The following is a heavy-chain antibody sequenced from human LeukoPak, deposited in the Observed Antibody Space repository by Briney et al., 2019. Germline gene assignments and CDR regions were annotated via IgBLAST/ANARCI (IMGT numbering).Heavy chain of an antibody. CDR1: GGSFGGYY. CDR3: ARLKPESSWYFDY. CDR2: INHSGST. Sequence: SETLSLTCAVYGGSFGGYYWSWIRQPPGKGLEWIGEINHSGSTNYNPSLKSRVTISVDTSKNQFSLKLSSVTAADTAVYYCARLKPESSWYFDYWGQGTLVTVSS. V-gene: IGHV4-34*01. J-gene: IGHJ4*02. D-gene: IGHD6-13*01.